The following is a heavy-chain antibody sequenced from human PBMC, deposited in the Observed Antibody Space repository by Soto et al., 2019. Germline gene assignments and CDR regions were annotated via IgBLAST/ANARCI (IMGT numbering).Heavy chain of an antibody. CDR3: AREERKGIISWFDP. CDR1: GGSVSGVDYF. CDR2: IYYTGIT. V-gene: IGHV4-30-4*01. J-gene: IGHJ5*02. Sequence: SETLSLTCTVSGGSVSGVDYFWSWIRQSPGKGLEWIGYIYYTGITHLNPSLKSRLTMAVDTSKNEFSLKLTSVSAADTAVYFCAREERKGIISWFDPWGQGAPVTVSS. D-gene: IGHD2-21*01.